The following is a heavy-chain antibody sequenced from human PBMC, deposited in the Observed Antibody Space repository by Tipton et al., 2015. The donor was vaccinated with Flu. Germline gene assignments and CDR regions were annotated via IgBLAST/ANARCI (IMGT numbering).Heavy chain of an antibody. CDR2: MYTSGST. D-gene: IGHD3-16*02. J-gene: IGHJ4*02. Sequence: TLSLTCTVSGGSMSSYYWAWIRQPAGKGLEWIGRMYTSGSTKYNPSLESRVTMSVDTSNNHFSLKLSAVTAADTAVYYCARGSVSGTYLIFDFWGQGTLATVSS. V-gene: IGHV4-4*07. CDR1: GGSMSSYY. CDR3: ARGSVSGTYLIFDF.